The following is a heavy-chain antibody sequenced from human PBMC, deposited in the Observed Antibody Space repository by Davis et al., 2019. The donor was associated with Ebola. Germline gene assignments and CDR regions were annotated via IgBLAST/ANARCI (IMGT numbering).Heavy chain of an antibody. CDR2: INPNSGGT. Sequence: ASVKVSCKASAYTFTSYYIHWVRQAPGQGLEWMGGINPNSGGTNYAQKSQGRVTMTRDTSISTAYMNLSRLRSADTAVYYCAGWEVGATTGFDYWGQGTLVTVSS. CDR3: AGWEVGATTGFDY. CDR1: AYTFTSYY. V-gene: IGHV1-2*02. D-gene: IGHD1-26*01. J-gene: IGHJ4*02.